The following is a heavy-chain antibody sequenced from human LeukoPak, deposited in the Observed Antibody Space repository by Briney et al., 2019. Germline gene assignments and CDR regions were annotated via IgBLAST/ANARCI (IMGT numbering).Heavy chain of an antibody. Sequence: PSETLSLTCTVSGGSISSSSYYWGWIRQPPGKGLEWIGSIYYSGSTYYNPSLKSRVTISVDTSKNQFSLKLSSVTAADTAVYYCARGGGSSGWYYDYWGQGTLVTVSS. CDR1: GGSISSSSYY. CDR2: IYYSGST. J-gene: IGHJ4*02. V-gene: IGHV4-39*07. D-gene: IGHD6-19*01. CDR3: ARGGGSSGWYYDY.